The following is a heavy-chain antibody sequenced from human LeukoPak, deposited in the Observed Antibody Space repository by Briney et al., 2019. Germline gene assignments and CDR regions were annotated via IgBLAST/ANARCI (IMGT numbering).Heavy chain of an antibody. CDR1: GFTFSSYS. Sequence: GGSLRLSCAASGFTFSSYSMNWVRQAPGKGLEWVSYISSSSSTIYYADSVKGRFTISRDNAKNSLYLQMNSLRDEDTAVYYCARDKGIYYDSSGYFANWFDPWGQGTLVTVSS. CDR3: ARDKGIYYDSSGYFANWFDP. J-gene: IGHJ5*02. D-gene: IGHD3-22*01. V-gene: IGHV3-48*02. CDR2: ISSSSSTI.